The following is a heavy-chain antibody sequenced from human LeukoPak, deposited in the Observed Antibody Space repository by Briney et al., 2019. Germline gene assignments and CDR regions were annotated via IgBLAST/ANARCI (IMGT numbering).Heavy chain of an antibody. J-gene: IGHJ4*02. CDR2: ISSSGSTI. CDR3: ARATAVAGTDS. CDR1: GFTFSSYE. V-gene: IGHV3-48*03. D-gene: IGHD6-19*01. Sequence: PGGSLRLSCAASGFTFSSYEMNWVRQAPGKGLEWVSYISSSGSTIYYADSVKGRFTISRDNAKNSLYLQMNSLSVEDTAVYYCARATAVAGTDSWGQGTLVTVSS.